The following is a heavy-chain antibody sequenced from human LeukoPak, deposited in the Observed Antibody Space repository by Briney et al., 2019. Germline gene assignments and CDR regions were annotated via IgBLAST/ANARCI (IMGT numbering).Heavy chain of an antibody. CDR2: ISYDGSNK. D-gene: IGHD6-19*01. CDR3: AKDVAVAPGANGAFDI. Sequence: GGSLRLSCAASGFTFSSYAMHWVRQAPGKGLEWVAVISYDGSNKYYADSVKGRFTISRDNSKNTLYLQMNSLRAEDTAVYYCAKDVAVAPGANGAFDIWGQGTMVTVSS. V-gene: IGHV3-30*04. CDR1: GFTFSSYA. J-gene: IGHJ3*02.